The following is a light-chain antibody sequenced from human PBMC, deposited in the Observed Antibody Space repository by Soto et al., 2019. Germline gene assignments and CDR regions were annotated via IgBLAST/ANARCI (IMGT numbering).Light chain of an antibody. Sequence: QSVLTQSASVSGSPGQSITISCTGTSSDVGAYNYVSWYQQHPGKAPKLIIYDVSNRPSGVSNRFSGSKSGNTASLTISVLQAEDEADYYCSSFTSSSTRVFGTGTKLTVL. CDR2: DVS. CDR1: SSDVGAYNY. V-gene: IGLV2-14*01. J-gene: IGLJ1*01. CDR3: SSFTSSSTRV.